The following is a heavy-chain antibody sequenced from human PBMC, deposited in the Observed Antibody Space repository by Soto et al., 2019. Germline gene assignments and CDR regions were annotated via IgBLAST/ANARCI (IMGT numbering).Heavy chain of an antibody. Sequence: PGGSLRLSCTASGFSFSSYAMSWVRQAPGGGLEWVSFVGGGGGTTFSADSVKGRFSISRDNSKNTLFLQMSSLRPEDTAIYFCTTFHGSVGTVPRCTVAYSSIYFDLWGQGTQVTVSS. CDR3: TTFHGSVGTVPRCTVAYSSIYFDL. D-gene: IGHD1-26*01. V-gene: IGHV3-23*01. J-gene: IGHJ5*02. CDR1: GFSFSSYA. CDR2: VGGGGGTT.